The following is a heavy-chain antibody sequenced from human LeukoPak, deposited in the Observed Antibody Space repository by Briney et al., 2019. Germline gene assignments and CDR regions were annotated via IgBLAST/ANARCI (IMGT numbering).Heavy chain of an antibody. CDR1: GYTFTSYA. D-gene: IGHD3-22*01. CDR2: INAGNGNT. Sequence: ASVKVSCKASGYTFTSYAMHWVRQAPGQRLEWMGWINAGNGNTKYSQKFQGRVTITRDTSASTAYMELSSLRSEDTAVYYCARDLDYYDSSGLSSNYYYYGMDVWGQGTTVTVSS. CDR3: ARDLDYYDSSGLSSNYYYYGMDV. V-gene: IGHV1-3*01. J-gene: IGHJ6*02.